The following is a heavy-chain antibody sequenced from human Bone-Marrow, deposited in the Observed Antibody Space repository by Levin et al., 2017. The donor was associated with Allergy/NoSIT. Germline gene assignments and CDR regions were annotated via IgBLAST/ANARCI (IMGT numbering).Heavy chain of an antibody. V-gene: IGHV4-39*07. Sequence: SETLSLTCTVSGYSISGNTYYWGWIRQPPGKGLEWIGSINHSGSTYYNPSLRSRVTISVDTSKNQFSLKLTSVTAADTAVYYCARAGRYDYWSQGTLVTVSS. J-gene: IGHJ4*02. CDR1: GYSISGNTYY. CDR3: ARAGRYDY. D-gene: IGHD3-9*01. CDR2: INHSGST.